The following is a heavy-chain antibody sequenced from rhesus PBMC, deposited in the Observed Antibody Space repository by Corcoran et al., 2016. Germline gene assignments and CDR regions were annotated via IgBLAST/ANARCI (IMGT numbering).Heavy chain of an antibody. D-gene: IGHD3-34*01. CDR3: ARGPMGGSGY. Sequence: QVQLQESGPGLVKPSETLPLTCAVSGVSISSNFWAWIRQAPGKVLEWVGRISDNGGKTDYNPSLKSRVTISRDTSKKQFFLKLNSVTAADTAVYYCARGPMGGSGYWGQGVLVTVSS. CDR2: ISDNGGKT. J-gene: IGHJ4*01. V-gene: IGHV4S2*01. CDR1: GVSISSNF.